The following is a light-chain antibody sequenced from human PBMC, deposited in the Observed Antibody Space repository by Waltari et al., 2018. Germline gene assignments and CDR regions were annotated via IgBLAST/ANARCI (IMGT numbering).Light chain of an antibody. CDR3: CSYAGSYIHVV. CDR2: HGS. CDR1: SSDVGGYNY. V-gene: IGLV2-11*01. Sequence: QSALTQPRSVSGSPGQSVTISCTGTSSDVGGYNYVSWYQQHPGKAPKLMIYHGSKRPSGVPDRFSGSKSGNTASLTISGLQAEDEADYYCCSYAGSYIHVVFGGGTKLTVL. J-gene: IGLJ2*01.